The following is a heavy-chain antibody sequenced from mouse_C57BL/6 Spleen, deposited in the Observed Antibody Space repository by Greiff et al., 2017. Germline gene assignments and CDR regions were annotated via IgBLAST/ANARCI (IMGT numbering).Heavy chain of an antibody. CDR2: ILPGSGST. J-gene: IGHJ2*01. Sequence: QVQLQQPGAELMKPGASVKLSCKATGYTFTGYWIEWVKQRPGHGLEWIGEILPGSGSTNYNEKFKGKATFTGDTSSNTAYMQLGSLTTEDSAIYYGAKEGVTTVYFDYWGQGTTLTVSS. V-gene: IGHV1-9*01. CDR1: GYTFTGYW. D-gene: IGHD2-2*01. CDR3: AKEGVTTVYFDY.